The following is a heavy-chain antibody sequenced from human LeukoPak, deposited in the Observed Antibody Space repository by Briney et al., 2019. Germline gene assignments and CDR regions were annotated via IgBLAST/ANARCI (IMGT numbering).Heavy chain of an antibody. D-gene: IGHD3-3*01. J-gene: IGHJ4*02. CDR3: ARDAVTIFGVVIMEPFFDY. CDR1: GFTFSSYS. CDR2: ISSSSSTI. Sequence: GGSLRLPCAASGFTFSSYSMNWVRQAPGKGLEWVSYISSSSSTIYYADSVKGRFTISRDNAKNSLYLQMNSLRAEDTAVYYCARDAVTIFGVVIMEPFFDYWGQGTLVTVSS. V-gene: IGHV3-48*01.